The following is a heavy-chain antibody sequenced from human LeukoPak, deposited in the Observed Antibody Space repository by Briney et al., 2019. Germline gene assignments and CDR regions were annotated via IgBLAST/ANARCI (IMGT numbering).Heavy chain of an antibody. CDR3: AKELVCSSWSVY. Sequence: PGGSLRLSCAASGFTFSSYGMHWVRQAPGKGLEWVAVISYDGSNKYYADSVKGRFTISRDNFNNTLYLQMNSLRAEDTAVYYCAKELVCSSWSVYWGQGTLVAVSS. D-gene: IGHD6-13*01. J-gene: IGHJ4*02. CDR1: GFTFSSYG. CDR2: ISYDGSNK. V-gene: IGHV3-30*18.